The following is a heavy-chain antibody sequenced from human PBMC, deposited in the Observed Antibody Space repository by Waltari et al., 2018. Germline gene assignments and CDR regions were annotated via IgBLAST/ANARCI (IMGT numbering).Heavy chain of an antibody. CDR2: LYHSGST. CDR1: GGSVSSSDS. Sequence: QVQLQESGPGLVKPSGTLSLTCAVSGGSVSSSDSWSWVRQPPGKGLEWIGELYHSGSTNYNPSLKSRVTISVDKSKNQFSLKLSSVTAADTAVYYCARVNVHTTMIAEVVAWFDPWGQGTLVTVSS. CDR3: ARVNVHTTMIAEVVAWFDP. D-gene: IGHD5-18*01. V-gene: IGHV4-4*02. J-gene: IGHJ5*02.